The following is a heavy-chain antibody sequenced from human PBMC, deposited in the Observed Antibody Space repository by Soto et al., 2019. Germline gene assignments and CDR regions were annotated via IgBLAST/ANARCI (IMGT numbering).Heavy chain of an antibody. CDR1: GYTFTGYY. D-gene: IGHD2-2*01. CDR3: ARDRCSSTSCLGLDY. J-gene: IGHJ4*02. CDR2: INPNSGGT. V-gene: IGHV1-2*04. Sequence: GASVKVSCKASGYTFTGYYMHWVRQAPGQGLEWMGWINPNSGGTNYAQKFQGWVTMTRDTSISTAYMELSRLRSDDTAVYYRARDRCSSTSCLGLDYWGQGTLVTVSS.